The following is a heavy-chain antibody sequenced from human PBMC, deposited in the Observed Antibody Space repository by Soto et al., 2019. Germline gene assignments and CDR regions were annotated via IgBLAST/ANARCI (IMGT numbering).Heavy chain of an antibody. V-gene: IGHV3-48*01. CDR1: GFTFSSYG. CDR2: ISSGSSTI. J-gene: IGHJ6*03. Sequence: EVQLVQSGGGLVQPGGSLRLSCAASGFTFSSYGMNWVRQAPGRGLEWVSYISSGSSTIYYADSVKGRFTISRDNAKNSLYLQMNSLRADDTAVYYCAKDYYDILTGYPYYYYMDVWGKGTKVTVSS. CDR3: AKDYYDILTGYPYYYYMDV. D-gene: IGHD3-9*01.